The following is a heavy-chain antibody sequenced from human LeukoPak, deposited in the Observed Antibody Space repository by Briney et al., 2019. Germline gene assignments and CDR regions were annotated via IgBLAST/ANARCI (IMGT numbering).Heavy chain of an antibody. CDR3: ARRQTTMASDY. CDR2: ISSSGSTI. V-gene: IGHV3-48*03. CDR1: GFSFSSYE. J-gene: IGHJ4*02. D-gene: IGHD5-18*01. Sequence: GGSLRLSCAASGFSFSSYEMNWARQAPGKGLEWVSYISSSGSTIYYADSVKGRFTISRDNAKNSLYLQMNSLRAEDTAVYYCARRQTTMASDYWGQGTLVTVSS.